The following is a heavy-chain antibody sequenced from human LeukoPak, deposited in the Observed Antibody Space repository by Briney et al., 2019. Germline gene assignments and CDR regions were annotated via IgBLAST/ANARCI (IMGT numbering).Heavy chain of an antibody. CDR3: ARLLIGPYSSSWTFDY. V-gene: IGHV4-61*01. D-gene: IGHD6-13*01. J-gene: IGHJ4*02. CDR2: IYYSGST. CDR1: GGSVSSGSYY. Sequence: SETLSLTCTVSGGSVSSGSYYWSWIRQPPGKGLEWIGYIYYSGSTNYNPSLKSRVTISVDTSKNQFSLKLSSVTAADTAVYYCARLLIGPYSSSWTFDYWGQGTLVTVSS.